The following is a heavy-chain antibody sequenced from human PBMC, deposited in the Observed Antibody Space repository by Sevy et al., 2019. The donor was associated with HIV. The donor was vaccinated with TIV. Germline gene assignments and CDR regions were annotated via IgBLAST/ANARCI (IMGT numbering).Heavy chain of an antibody. D-gene: IGHD1-26*01. V-gene: IGHV3-48*01. Sequence: GGSLRLSCAASGFTFRIYTMSWVRQAPGKGLECVSYIVGSSVTIYYADSAKGRFTISRDNAKNSLYLQMNSLRAEDTAVYYCAREIVGGPFDIWGQGTMVTVSS. CDR3: AREIVGGPFDI. J-gene: IGHJ3*02. CDR2: IVGSSVTI. CDR1: GFTFRIYT.